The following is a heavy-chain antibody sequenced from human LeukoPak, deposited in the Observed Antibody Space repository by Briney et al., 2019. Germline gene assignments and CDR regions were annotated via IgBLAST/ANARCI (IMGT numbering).Heavy chain of an antibody. CDR2: IYPGDSDT. D-gene: IGHD3-10*01. CDR3: ARPWGSGSYYKVDYFDY. Sequence: GESLKISCKGSGYSFTSYWIGWVRQMPGKGLEWMGIIYPGDSDTRYSPSFQGQVTISADKSISTAYLQWSSLKASDTAMYYCARPWGSGSYYKVDYFDYWGQGTLVTVSS. CDR1: GYSFTSYW. V-gene: IGHV5-51*01. J-gene: IGHJ4*02.